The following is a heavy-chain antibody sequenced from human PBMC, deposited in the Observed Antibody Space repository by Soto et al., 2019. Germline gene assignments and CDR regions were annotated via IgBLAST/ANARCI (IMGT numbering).Heavy chain of an antibody. CDR1: GGSISNHY. D-gene: IGHD7-27*01. V-gene: IGHV4-59*11. CDR3: ARANWYSEY. Sequence: QVQLQESGPGLVKPSETLSLTCTVSGGSISNHYWSWIRQPPGKGLEWIGYIYYNGNTNYNHTLKSRVTMSVDTSKNQISLKLSSVTDADTAVYYCARANWYSEYWGQGTLVTVSS. J-gene: IGHJ4*02. CDR2: IYYNGNT.